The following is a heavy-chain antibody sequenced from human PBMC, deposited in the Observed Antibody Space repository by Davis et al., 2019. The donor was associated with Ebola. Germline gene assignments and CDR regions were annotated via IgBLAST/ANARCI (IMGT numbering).Heavy chain of an antibody. CDR1: GFTFSDYY. CDR2: ISSSSGYT. D-gene: IGHD3-22*01. J-gene: IGHJ4*02. CDR3: VRDQRPYYYDSSGYYALVY. V-gene: IGHV3-11*06. Sequence: GESLKISCAASGFTFSDYYMSWIRQAPGKGLEWISYISSSSGYTKYADSVKGRFTISRDNAKSSLFLQMNSLRAEDTAVYYCVRDQRPYYYDSSGYYALVYWGQGTLVTVSS.